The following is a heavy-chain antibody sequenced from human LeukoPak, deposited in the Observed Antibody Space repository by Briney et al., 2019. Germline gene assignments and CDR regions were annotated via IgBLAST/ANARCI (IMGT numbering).Heavy chain of an antibody. CDR1: DFTVSDNY. Sequence: GGPLRLSCATSDFTVSDNYMSWVRQAPGRGLEWVSVISDGGVTYYADSVKGRFTISRDDSNDTLYLQMNSLRPEDTAVYYCGGSGSYYTPSYYWGQGTLVTVSS. V-gene: IGHV3-53*01. D-gene: IGHD3-10*01. J-gene: IGHJ4*02. CDR2: ISDGGVT. CDR3: GGSGSYYTPSYY.